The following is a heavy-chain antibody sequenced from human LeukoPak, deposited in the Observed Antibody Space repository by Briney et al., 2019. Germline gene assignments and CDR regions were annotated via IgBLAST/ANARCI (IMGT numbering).Heavy chain of an antibody. CDR3: ANLNLIPGEDYFDY. J-gene: IGHJ4*02. CDR1: GGSISSSNW. D-gene: IGHD2-21*01. CDR2: INQGGSDK. V-gene: IGHV3-7*01. Sequence: ETLSLTCAVSGGSISSSNWWSWVRQAPGKGLEWVANINQGGSDKSYVDSVKGRFTVSRDNAKKSLYLQMNSLRAEDTAVYYCANLNLIPGEDYFDYWGQGTLVSVSS.